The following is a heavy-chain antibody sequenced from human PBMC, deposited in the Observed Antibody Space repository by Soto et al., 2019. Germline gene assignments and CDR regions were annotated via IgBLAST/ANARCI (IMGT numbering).Heavy chain of an antibody. Sequence: PGGSLRLSCAASGFSFSDYWMSWVRQAPGKGLEWVANVKQDGSERYYVDSVKGRFTISRDNAKNSLYLQMNSLRAVDTAVYYCARERVVVPATIFYYYALDVWGQGTTVTVSS. V-gene: IGHV3-7*05. J-gene: IGHJ6*02. CDR3: ARERVVVPATIFYYYALDV. CDR2: VKQDGSER. D-gene: IGHD2-15*01. CDR1: GFSFSDYW.